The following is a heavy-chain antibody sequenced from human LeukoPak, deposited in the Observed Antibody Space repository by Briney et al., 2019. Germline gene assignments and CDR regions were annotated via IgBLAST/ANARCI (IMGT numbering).Heavy chain of an antibody. Sequence: GASVKVSCKASGYTFTSYDINWVRQATGQGLEWMGWMNPNSGNTGYAQKFQGRVTITRYTSISTAYMELSSLRSEDTAVYYCARYHLDSGSYHFDYWGQGTLVTVSS. D-gene: IGHD1-26*01. V-gene: IGHV1-8*01. J-gene: IGHJ4*02. CDR1: GYTFTSYD. CDR2: MNPNSGNT. CDR3: ARYHLDSGSYHFDY.